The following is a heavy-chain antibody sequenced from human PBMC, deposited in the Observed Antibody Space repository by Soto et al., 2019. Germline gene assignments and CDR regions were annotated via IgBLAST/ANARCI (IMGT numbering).Heavy chain of an antibody. CDR3: ARYLATSGYYPNLFYP. J-gene: IGHJ5*02. V-gene: IGHV1-18*01. D-gene: IGHD3-22*01. Sequence: ASVKVSCKASGYTFTSYGISWVRQAPGQGLEWMGWISAYNGNTNYAQKLQGRVTMTTDTSTSTAYMELRSLRSDDTAVYYCARYLATSGYYPNLFYPCAQGSLVPGSS. CDR2: ISAYNGNT. CDR1: GYTFTSYG.